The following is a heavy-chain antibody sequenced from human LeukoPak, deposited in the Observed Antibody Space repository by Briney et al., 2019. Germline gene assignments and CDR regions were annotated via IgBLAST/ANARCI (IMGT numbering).Heavy chain of an antibody. D-gene: IGHD3-22*01. J-gene: IGHJ2*01. CDR1: GGSISSGGYS. CDR2: IYYSGST. V-gene: IGHV4-31*11. Sequence: KASQTLSLTCAVSGGSISSGGYSWSWIRQHPGKGLEWIGYIYYSGSTYYNPSLKSRVTISVDTSKNQFSLKLSSVTAADTAVYYCARDALYYYDSSGTWYFDLWGRGTLVTVSS. CDR3: ARDALYYYDSSGTWYFDL.